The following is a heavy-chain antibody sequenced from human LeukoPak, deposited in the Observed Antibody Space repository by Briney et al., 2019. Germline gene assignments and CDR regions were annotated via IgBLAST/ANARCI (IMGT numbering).Heavy chain of an antibody. Sequence: GGSLRLSCAASGSTFSSYSMNWVSPTPGKGLDGVSYISSSSSTIYYADSVKGRFTISRDNAKNSLYLQMNSLRAEDTAVYYCAREDMISAFDIWGQGTMVTVSS. CDR3: AREDMISAFDI. D-gene: IGHD3-22*01. J-gene: IGHJ3*02. V-gene: IGHV3-48*04. CDR1: GSTFSSYS. CDR2: ISSSSSTI.